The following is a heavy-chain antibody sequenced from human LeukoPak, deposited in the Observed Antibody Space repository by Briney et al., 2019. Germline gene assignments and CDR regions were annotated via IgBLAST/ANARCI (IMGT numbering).Heavy chain of an antibody. D-gene: IGHD3-10*01. CDR1: GGTFSSYA. V-gene: IGHV1-69*05. J-gene: IGHJ6*03. Sequence: ASVKVSCKASGGTFSSYAISWVRQAPGQGLEWMGGIIPIFGPANYAQKFQGRVTITTDESTSTAYMELSSLRSEDTAVYYCARVLGAFGESPSTRNYYYMDAWGKGTTVTVSS. CDR2: IIPIFGPA. CDR3: ARVLGAFGESPSTRNYYYMDA.